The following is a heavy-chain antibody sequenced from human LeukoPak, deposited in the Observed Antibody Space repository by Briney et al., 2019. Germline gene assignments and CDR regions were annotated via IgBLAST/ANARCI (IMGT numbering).Heavy chain of an antibody. V-gene: IGHV3-21*01. Sequence: PGGSLRLSCAASGFTFSSYSMNWVRQAPGKGLEWVSSISSSSGYIYYADSVKGRFTISRDNAKNSLYLQMNSLRAEDTAVYYCARGRDGLDFDYWGQGTLVTVSS. CDR2: ISSSSGYI. J-gene: IGHJ4*02. CDR3: ARGRDGLDFDY. D-gene: IGHD5-24*01. CDR1: GFTFSSYS.